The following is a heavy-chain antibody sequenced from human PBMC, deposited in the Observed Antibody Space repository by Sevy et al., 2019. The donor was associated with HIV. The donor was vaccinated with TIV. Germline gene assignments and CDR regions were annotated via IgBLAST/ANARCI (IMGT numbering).Heavy chain of an antibody. J-gene: IGHJ4*02. Sequence: ASVKVSCKASGGTFSSYAISWVRQAPGQGLEWMGRIIPIFGTANYAEKFQGRVTITADESTSTAYMELSSLRSEDTAVYYCARDPYGDYVSPIPTAPLNYWGQGTLVTVSS. CDR2: IIPIFGTA. D-gene: IGHD4-17*01. CDR1: GGTFSSYA. V-gene: IGHV1-69*13. CDR3: ARDPYGDYVSPIPTAPLNY.